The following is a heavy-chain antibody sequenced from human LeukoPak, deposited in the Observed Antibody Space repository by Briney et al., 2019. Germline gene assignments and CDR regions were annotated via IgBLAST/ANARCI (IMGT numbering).Heavy chain of an antibody. CDR2: IRYDGSNK. CDR3: ARGQRRHTDLAPSFDY. Sequence: PGGSLRLSCAASGFTFSSYGMHWVRQAPGKGLEWVAFIRYDGSNKYYADSVKGRFTISRDNSKNTLYLQMNSLRAEDTAVFYCARGQRRHTDLAPSFDYWGQGILVTVSS. CDR1: GFTFSSYG. J-gene: IGHJ4*02. D-gene: IGHD5-18*01. V-gene: IGHV3-30*02.